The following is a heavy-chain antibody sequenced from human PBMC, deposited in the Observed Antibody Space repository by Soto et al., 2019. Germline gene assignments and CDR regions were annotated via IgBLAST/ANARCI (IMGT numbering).Heavy chain of an antibody. V-gene: IGHV3-33*06. J-gene: IGHJ4*02. CDR3: AKNERRGYSYGVDFDY. Sequence: QVHLVESGGGVVQPGRSLRLSCAASGFTFRSYGMHWVRQAPGKGLEWVAVIWFDGSNKYYADSVKGRFTISRDNSKNTLYQQMNTLRAEDTAVYYCAKNERRGYSYGVDFDYWGQGTLVTVSS. CDR2: IWFDGSNK. CDR1: GFTFRSYG. D-gene: IGHD5-18*01.